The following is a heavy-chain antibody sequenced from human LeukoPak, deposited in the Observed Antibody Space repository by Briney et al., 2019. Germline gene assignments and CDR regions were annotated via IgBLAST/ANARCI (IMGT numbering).Heavy chain of an antibody. CDR2: IYYSGGT. D-gene: IGHD5-18*01. Sequence: KPSATLSLTCTVSGGSISSYYWSWIRQPPGKGLEWIGYIYYSGGTTYSPSLQSRVTMSVDTSKNQFSLKLRSVAAADTAVYYCARDQEGYGIDIWGQGTMVTVSS. CDR1: GGSISSYY. J-gene: IGHJ3*02. V-gene: IGHV4-59*01. CDR3: ARDQEGYGIDI.